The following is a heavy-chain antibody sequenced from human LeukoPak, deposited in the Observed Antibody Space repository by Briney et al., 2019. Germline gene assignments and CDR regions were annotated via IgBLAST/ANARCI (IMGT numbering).Heavy chain of an antibody. J-gene: IGHJ4*02. V-gene: IGHV4-34*01. CDR1: GGSFSGYY. Sequence: SETLSLTCAVYGGSFSGYYWSWIRQPPGKGLEWIGEINHSGSTNYNPSLKSRVTISVDTSKNQFSLKLSSVTAADTAVYYCASIYCSGGSCYPLWGQGTLATVSS. CDR2: INHSGST. D-gene: IGHD2-15*01. CDR3: ASIYCSGGSCYPL.